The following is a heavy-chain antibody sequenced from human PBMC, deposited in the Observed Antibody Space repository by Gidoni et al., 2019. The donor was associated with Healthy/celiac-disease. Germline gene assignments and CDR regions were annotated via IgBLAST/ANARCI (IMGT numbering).Heavy chain of an antibody. D-gene: IGHD6-19*01. Sequence: EVQLLVSGGGLVQPVWSLRSSCTASGFTFSSYAMSWVRQAQGTGLEWVSCIGGSGGSKYYADSVKGRITISRDNAKNTMYLQMNSLRAEDTAVYYCANGRLSSAHSYYYYGMDVWGQGTTVTVSS. CDR2: IGGSGGSK. V-gene: IGHV3-23*01. CDR1: GFTFSSYA. J-gene: IGHJ6*02. CDR3: ANGRLSSAHSYYYYGMDV.